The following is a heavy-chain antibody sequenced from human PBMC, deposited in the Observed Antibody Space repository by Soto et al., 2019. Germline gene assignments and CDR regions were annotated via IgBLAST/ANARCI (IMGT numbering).Heavy chain of an antibody. Sequence: QVQLVQSGAEVKKPGASVKVSCKASGYTFTSYGISWVRQAPGQGLEWMGWISAYNGNTNYAQKLQGRVTMTTDTTTSTAYMELRSLRSDDTAVYYCAREGRYDYVWGSYSSFDYWGQGTLVTVSS. D-gene: IGHD3-16*01. V-gene: IGHV1-18*01. J-gene: IGHJ4*02. CDR2: ISAYNGNT. CDR1: GYTFTSYG. CDR3: AREGRYDYVWGSYSSFDY.